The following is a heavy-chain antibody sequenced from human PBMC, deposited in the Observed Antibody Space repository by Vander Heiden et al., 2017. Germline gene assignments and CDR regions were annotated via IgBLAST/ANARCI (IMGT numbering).Heavy chain of an antibody. CDR3: ARCYCGSGRCYCSD. V-gene: IGHV5-10-1*03. CDR1: ANSLTNYD. CDR2: IDPSDSST. D-gene: IGHD2-15*01. J-gene: IGHJ4*02. Sequence: EVQLVQSGAEVRQPGESLRISCTGSANSLTNYDIGWGRQMPVKGLECRGRIDPSDSSTNYRPSFQGHVTISADESISTAYLQWSSLKASDTAMYYCARCYCGSGRCYCSDWGQGTLVTVSS.